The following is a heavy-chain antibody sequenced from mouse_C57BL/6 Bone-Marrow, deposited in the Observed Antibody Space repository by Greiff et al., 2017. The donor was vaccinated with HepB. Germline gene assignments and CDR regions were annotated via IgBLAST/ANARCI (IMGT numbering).Heavy chain of an antibody. D-gene: IGHD1-1*01. J-gene: IGHJ2*01. CDR1: GFTFSSYA. CDR2: ISDGGSYT. V-gene: IGHV5-4*01. CDR3: ATEPYSSVSSYECSFDY. Sequence: EVQRVESGGGLVKPGGSLKLSCAASGFTFSSYAMSWVRQTPEKRLEWVATISDGGSYTYYPDNVKGRFTISRDNAKNNLYLQMSHLKSEDTAMYYCATEPYSSVSSYECSFDYWGQGTTLTVSS.